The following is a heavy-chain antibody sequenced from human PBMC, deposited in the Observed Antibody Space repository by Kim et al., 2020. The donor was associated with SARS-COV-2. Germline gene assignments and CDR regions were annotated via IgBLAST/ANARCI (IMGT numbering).Heavy chain of an antibody. J-gene: IGHJ3*02. CDR1: GGTFSSYA. D-gene: IGHD3-22*01. V-gene: IGHV1-69*13. CDR2: IIPIFGTA. CDR3: ARDVYYDSSGYYYAAFDI. Sequence: SVKVSCKASGGTFSSYAISWVRQAPGQGLEWMGGIIPIFGTANYAQKFQGRVTITADESTSTAYMELSSLRSEDTAVYYCARDVYYDSSGYYYAAFDIWGQGTMVTVSS.